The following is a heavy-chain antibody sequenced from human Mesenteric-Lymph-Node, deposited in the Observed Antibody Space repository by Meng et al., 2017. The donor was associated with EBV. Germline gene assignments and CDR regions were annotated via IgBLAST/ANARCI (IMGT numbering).Heavy chain of an antibody. D-gene: IGHD4-11*01. V-gene: IGHV4-61*01. CDR1: CDSVSSGNNY. J-gene: IGHJ5*02. CDR3: AREGTTVTRWFDP. CDR2: IYFTGST. Sequence: QVQMQEAGPGLVKPSQTLSLTCNGSCDSVSSGNNYWSWIRQSPGRGLEWIGNIYFTGSTFYNPALKSRVTISGDTSKNQFSLKLTSVTAADTAVYYCAREGTTVTRWFDPWGPGTLVTVSS.